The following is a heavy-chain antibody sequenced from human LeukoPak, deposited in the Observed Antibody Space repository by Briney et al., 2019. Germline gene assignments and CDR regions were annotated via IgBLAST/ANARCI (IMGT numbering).Heavy chain of an antibody. CDR2: IYSGGTT. Sequence: PGGSLRLSCAASGFAFSSYSMSWVRQAPGKGLEWVSVIYSGGTTYYADSVKGRFTISRDNSNNTLYLQMNSLRADDTAVYYCARGPVTKFEIWGQGTILTVSS. J-gene: IGHJ3*02. CDR1: GFAFSSYS. V-gene: IGHV3-53*01. D-gene: IGHD4-17*01. CDR3: ARGPVTKFEI.